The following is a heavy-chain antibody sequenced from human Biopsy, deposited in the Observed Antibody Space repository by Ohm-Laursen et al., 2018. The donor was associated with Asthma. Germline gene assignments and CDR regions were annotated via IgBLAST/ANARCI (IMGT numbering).Heavy chain of an antibody. CDR1: GFTFSSYG. Sequence: RSLRLSCAASGFTFSSYGMHWVRQAPGKGLEWVAVISYDGSNKYYADSVKGRFTISRDNSKNTLYLQMNSLRAEDTAVYYCASQSSGPDFGSGYYYFDYWGQGTLVTVSS. CDR2: ISYDGSNK. D-gene: IGHD3-3*01. CDR3: ASQSSGPDFGSGYYYFDY. J-gene: IGHJ4*02. V-gene: IGHV3-30*03.